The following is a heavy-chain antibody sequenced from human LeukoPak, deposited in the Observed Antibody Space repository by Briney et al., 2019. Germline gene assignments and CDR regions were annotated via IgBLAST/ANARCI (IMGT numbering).Heavy chain of an antibody. J-gene: IGHJ3*02. D-gene: IGHD5-12*01. CDR3: ARARGHYSGYANDAFDI. Sequence: ASVKVSCKASGYTLSNYAIYWVRQAPGQRLEWMGWINPGYGNTKYSQEFRDRVTITRDTSATTVYLELSSLRSDDMAVYYCARARGHYSGYANDAFDIWGQGTMVTVSS. CDR2: INPGYGNT. CDR1: GYTLSNYA. V-gene: IGHV1-3*03.